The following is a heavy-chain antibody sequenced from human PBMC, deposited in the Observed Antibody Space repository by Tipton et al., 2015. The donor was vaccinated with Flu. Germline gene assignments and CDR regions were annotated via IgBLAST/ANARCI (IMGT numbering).Heavy chain of an antibody. J-gene: IGHJ4*02. Sequence: TLSLTCTVSGGSIRSYYWSWIRQPAGKGLEWIGRIYTSGTTNYNPSLKSRVTMSIDTSKDRFSLKLSSVTAADTAVYYCARGSGSGTYVIFDYWGQGTLVTVSP. D-gene: IGHD3-10*01. CDR1: GGSIRSYY. CDR3: ARGSGSGTYVIFDY. V-gene: IGHV4-4*07. CDR2: IYTSGTT.